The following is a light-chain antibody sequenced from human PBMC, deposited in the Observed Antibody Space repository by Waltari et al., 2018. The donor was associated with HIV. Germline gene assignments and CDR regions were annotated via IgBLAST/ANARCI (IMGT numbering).Light chain of an antibody. CDR1: SSATGNYNL. V-gene: IGLV2-23*01. CDR3: SSYGGSSNWL. J-gene: IGLJ2*01. Sequence: QSALTQPASVSGSPGQSIPISCTGNSSATGNYNLVSWYQQHPGKAPKLIIYEGIKRPSGVSNRISGSKSANTASLTISGLQAEDEADYFCSSYGGSSNWLFGGGTKLTVL. CDR2: EGI.